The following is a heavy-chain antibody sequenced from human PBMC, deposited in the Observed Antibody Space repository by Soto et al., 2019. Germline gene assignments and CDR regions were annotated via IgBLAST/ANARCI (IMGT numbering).Heavy chain of an antibody. CDR3: AKAEAKIYLYYAMAV. Sequence: GGSLRLSCAASGFTFHDYAMHWVRQAPGKGLEWVSLISWDGGGTYYADSVKGRFTISRDNSKNSLYLQMEYQIGEDTALYHCAKAEAKIYLYYAMAVWGQRTTIVVGS. CDR1: GFTFHDYA. J-gene: IGHJ6*01. CDR2: ISWDGGGT. V-gene: IGHV3-43D*04.